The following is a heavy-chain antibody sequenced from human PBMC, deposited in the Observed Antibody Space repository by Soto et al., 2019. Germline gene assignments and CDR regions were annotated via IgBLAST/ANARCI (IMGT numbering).Heavy chain of an antibody. CDR1: GGSFSGYY. D-gene: IGHD5-12*01. CDR2: INHSGST. J-gene: IGHJ6*03. V-gene: IGHV4-34*01. Sequence: SETLSLTCAVYGGSFSGYYWSWIRQPPGKGLEWIGEINHSGSTNYNPSLKSRVTISVDTSKNQFSLKLSSVTAADTAVYYCARGPDQYRGYDLGYYYYMDVWGKGTTVTVSS. CDR3: ARGPDQYRGYDLGYYYYMDV.